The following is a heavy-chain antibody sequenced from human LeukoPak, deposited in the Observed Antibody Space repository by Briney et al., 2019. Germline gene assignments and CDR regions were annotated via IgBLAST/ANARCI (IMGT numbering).Heavy chain of an antibody. CDR3: ARENTMVRGAFDAFDI. CDR1: GGSISGSY. D-gene: IGHD3-10*01. CDR2: IYYSGST. V-gene: IGHV4-59*01. J-gene: IGHJ3*02. Sequence: SETLSLTCTVSGGSISGSYWSWLRQPPGDGLEWIGYIYYSGSTNYNPSLKSRVTILVDTSNNQFSLRLNSVTAADTAVYYCARENTMVRGAFDAFDIWGQGTLVTVSS.